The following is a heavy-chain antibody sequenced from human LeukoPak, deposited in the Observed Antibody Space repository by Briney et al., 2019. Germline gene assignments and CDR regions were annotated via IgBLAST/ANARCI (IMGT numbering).Heavy chain of an antibody. CDR2: IAYDGSRA. CDR1: GFTFGSYG. V-gene: IGHV3-33*01. D-gene: IGHD1-14*01. J-gene: IGHJ4*02. CDR3: TRYNNDHFDY. Sequence: GGSLRLSCAGSGFTFGSYGMHWFRQTPGKGLEWVAVIAYDGSRAFYADSVKGQFTISRDNSKNTMSVQMDDLRAEDTAVYYCTRYNNDHFDYWGQGTLVTVSS.